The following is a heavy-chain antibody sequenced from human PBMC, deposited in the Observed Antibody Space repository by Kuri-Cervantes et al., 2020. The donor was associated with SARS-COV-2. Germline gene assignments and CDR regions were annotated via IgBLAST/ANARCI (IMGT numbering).Heavy chain of an antibody. Sequence: SETLSLTCAISGDSVSSNSAAWNWIRQSPSRGLEWLGRTYYRSKWYNDYAVSVKSRITINPDTSKNQFSLKLSSVTAADTAVYYCARSPVVGWELGHFDYWGQGTLVTVSS. CDR2: TYYRSKWYN. CDR1: GDSVSSNSAA. D-gene: IGHD1-26*01. CDR3: ARSPVVGWELGHFDY. V-gene: IGHV6-1*01. J-gene: IGHJ4*02.